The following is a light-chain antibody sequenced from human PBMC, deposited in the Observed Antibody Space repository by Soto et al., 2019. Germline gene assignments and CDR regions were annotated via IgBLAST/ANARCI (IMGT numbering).Light chain of an antibody. J-gene: IGLJ1*01. Sequence: QSALTQPPSASGSPGQSVTISCTGTSSDVGGYNYVSWYQQHPGKAPKLMIYEVSKRPSGVPDRFSGSKSGNTASLTVSGLQAEDEADYYCSSYAGRNNGYVFGNGTKFTV. CDR1: SSDVGGYNY. CDR3: SSYAGRNNGYV. CDR2: EVS. V-gene: IGLV2-8*01.